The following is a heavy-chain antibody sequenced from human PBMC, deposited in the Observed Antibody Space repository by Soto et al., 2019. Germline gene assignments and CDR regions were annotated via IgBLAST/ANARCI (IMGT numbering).Heavy chain of an antibody. CDR2: IIPILGIT. CDR1: GGTFSGYA. D-gene: IGHD1-20*01. CDR3: ARDPRSITGTTSSEDFQH. Sequence: QAQLMQSGAEVKKPGSSVKVSCKASGGTFSGYAISWVRQAPGQGLEWMGGIIPILGITNYAQKFQGRITIAADESTGTAYLDLRNLRSEDKAVYYCARDPRSITGTTSSEDFQHWGQGTLVSVSS. V-gene: IGHV1-69*01. J-gene: IGHJ1*01.